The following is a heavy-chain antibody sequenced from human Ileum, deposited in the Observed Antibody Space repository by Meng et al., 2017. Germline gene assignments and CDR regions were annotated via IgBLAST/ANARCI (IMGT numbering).Heavy chain of an antibody. CDR2: IIPIFGTA. CDR1: GGTFSSYA. Sequence: GLRVRDGAKGKKPGSSVKVSCKASGGTFSSYAISWVRQAPGQVLEWMGGIIPIFGTANYAQKFQGRVTITADESTSTAYMELSSLRSEDTAVYYCARVNDNGVCVIWGQGTLVTVSS. V-gene: IGHV1-69*01. D-gene: IGHD2-8*01. CDR3: ARVNDNGVCVI. J-gene: IGHJ4*02.